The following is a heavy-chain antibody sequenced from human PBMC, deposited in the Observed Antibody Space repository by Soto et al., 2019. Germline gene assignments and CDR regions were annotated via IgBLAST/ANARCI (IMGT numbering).Heavy chain of an antibody. CDR1: GGSISSGGYY. D-gene: IGHD3-3*01. CDR3: ARAPFWSGYTYYFDY. V-gene: IGHV4-31*03. CDR2: IYYSGST. Sequence: SETLSLTCTVSGGSISSGGYYWSCIRQHPGKGLEWIGYIYYSGSTYYNPSLKSRVTISVDTSKNQFSLKLSSVTAADTAVYYCARAPFWSGYTYYFDYWGQGTLVTVSS. J-gene: IGHJ4*02.